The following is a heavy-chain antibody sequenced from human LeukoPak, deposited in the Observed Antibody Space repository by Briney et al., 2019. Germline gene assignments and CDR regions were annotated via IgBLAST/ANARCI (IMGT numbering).Heavy chain of an antibody. CDR3: VNQISGWVY. J-gene: IGHJ4*02. CDR1: GFTFDHFV. CDR2: ISGYGGST. D-gene: IGHD6-19*01. Sequence: GWSLPLSCSASGFTFDHFVMHWVRQAPCKGREYVSGISGYGGSTYNADFVKGRFTISRDNSKNTLFLQMTSLRAEDTAVYYCVNQISGWVYWGQGTLVTVSS. V-gene: IGHV3-64D*06.